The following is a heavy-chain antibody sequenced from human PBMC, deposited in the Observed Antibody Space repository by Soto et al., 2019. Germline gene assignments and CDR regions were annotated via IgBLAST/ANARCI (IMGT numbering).Heavy chain of an antibody. CDR2: IYYSGST. CDR1: GGSISSRSYY. V-gene: IGHV4-39*01. CDR3: ARRYCSGGSCYEYYFDY. J-gene: IGHJ4*02. Sequence: QLQLQESGPGLVKPSETLSLTCTVSGGSISSRSYYWGWIRQPPGKGLEGIGSIYYSGSTYYNPALKSRVTISVDTSKNQFSLKLSSVTAADTAVYYCARRYCSGGSCYEYYFDYWGQGTLVTVSS. D-gene: IGHD2-15*01.